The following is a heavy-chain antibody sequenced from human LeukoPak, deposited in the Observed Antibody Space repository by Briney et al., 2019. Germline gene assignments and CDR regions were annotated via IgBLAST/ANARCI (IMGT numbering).Heavy chain of an antibody. D-gene: IGHD2-2*02. V-gene: IGHV4-39*01. CDR2: IYYSGST. CDR3: ARQYTGIDY. Sequence: SETLSLTCTVSGGSLSSSTYYWGWIRQPPGKGLEWIGSIYYSGSTYYNPSLKSRVTISVDTSNNQFSLKLSSVTASDTAVYYCARQYTGIDYWGQGTLVTVSS. J-gene: IGHJ4*02. CDR1: GGSLSSSTYY.